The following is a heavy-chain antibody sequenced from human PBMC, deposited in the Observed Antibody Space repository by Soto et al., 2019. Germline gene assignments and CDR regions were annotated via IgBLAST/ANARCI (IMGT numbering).Heavy chain of an antibody. Sequence: EVQLLESGGGLAQPGGSLRLSCAASGFTFVNFAMIWVRQAPGKGLGWVSSIGGYGTRIYYADAEKGLFTISRDNTKNTQYMHMDSVTVEDTAVYYCVRAPIDSSRYGCGFDVWGQGTMVTVYS. J-gene: IGHJ6*02. CDR2: IGGYGTRI. CDR1: GFTFVNFA. CDR3: VRAPIDSSRYGCGFDV. V-gene: IGHV3-23*01. D-gene: IGHD3-22*01.